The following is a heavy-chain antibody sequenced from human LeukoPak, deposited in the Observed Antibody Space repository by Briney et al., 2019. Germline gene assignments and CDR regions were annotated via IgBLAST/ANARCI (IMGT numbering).Heavy chain of an antibody. D-gene: IGHD3-22*01. V-gene: IGHV3-21*01. J-gene: IGHJ4*02. CDR3: ARHVVAVGFDY. CDR1: GFTFSSFS. Sequence: GSLRLSCAASGFTFSSFSMNWVRQAPGKGLEWVSSITSSSSYIYYADSVKGRFTISRDNAKNSLYLQMNSLRAEDTAVYYCARHVVAVGFDYWGQGTLVTVSS. CDR2: ITSSSSYI.